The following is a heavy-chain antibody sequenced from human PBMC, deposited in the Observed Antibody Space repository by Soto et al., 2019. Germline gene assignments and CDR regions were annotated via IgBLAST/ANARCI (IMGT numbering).Heavy chain of an antibody. CDR2: IFYSGTT. CDR1: GDSADTYY. D-gene: IGHD4-17*01. V-gene: IGHV4-59*02. J-gene: IGHJ4*02. CDR3: ARVGDYGSLDY. Sequence: ETLSLTCTVSGDSADTYYWSWIRQPPGKGLEYIGFIFYSGTTNYNPSLKSRVTILVDRSKHQISLRLTSVTAADTAVYYCARVGDYGSLDYWGQGTLVTVSS.